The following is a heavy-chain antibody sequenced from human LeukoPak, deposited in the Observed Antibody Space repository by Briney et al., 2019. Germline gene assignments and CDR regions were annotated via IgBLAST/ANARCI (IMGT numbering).Heavy chain of an antibody. CDR3: ARARTGMDV. J-gene: IGHJ6*02. CDR2: MNPNSGNT. V-gene: IGHV1-8*02. CDR1: GYTFTSYY. Sequence: ASVKVSCKASGYTFTSYYMHWVRQAPGQGLEWMGWMNPNSGNTGYAQKFQGRVTMTRNTSISTAYMELSSLRSEDTAVYYCARARTGMDVWGQGTTVTVSS.